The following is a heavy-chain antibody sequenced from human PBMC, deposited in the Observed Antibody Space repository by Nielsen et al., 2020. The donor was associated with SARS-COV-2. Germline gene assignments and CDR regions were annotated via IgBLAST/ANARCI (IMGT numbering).Heavy chain of an antibody. CDR2: ISWNSGSI. J-gene: IGHJ6*02. Sequence: SLKISCAASGFTFDDYAMHWVRQAPGKGLEWVSGISWNSGSIGYADSVKGRFTISRDNAKNSLYLQMNSLRAEDTALYYCVTGAAAGTGNYYYGMDVWGQGTTVTVSS. CDR1: GFTFDDYA. CDR3: VTGAAAGTGNYYYGMDV. V-gene: IGHV3-9*01. D-gene: IGHD6-13*01.